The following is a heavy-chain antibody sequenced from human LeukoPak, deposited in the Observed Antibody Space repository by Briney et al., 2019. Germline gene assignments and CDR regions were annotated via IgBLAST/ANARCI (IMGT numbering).Heavy chain of an antibody. Sequence: GGSLRLSCAASGFTFSRYSMNWVRQAPGKGLEWVSYISSSSSTISYADSVKGRFTISRDNAKNSLYLQMNSLRAEDTAVYYCARDRRRGYSLNWFDPWGQGTLVTVSS. CDR1: GFTFSRYS. CDR2: ISSSSSTI. CDR3: ARDRRRGYSLNWFDP. J-gene: IGHJ5*02. V-gene: IGHV3-48*04. D-gene: IGHD5-18*01.